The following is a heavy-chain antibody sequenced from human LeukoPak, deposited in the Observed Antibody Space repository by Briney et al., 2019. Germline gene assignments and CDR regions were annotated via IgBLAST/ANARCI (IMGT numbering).Heavy chain of an antibody. Sequence: GGSLRLSCAASGFTFSSYSMNWVRQAPGKGLEWVSYISSSSSTIYYADSVKGRVTISRDNAKNSLYLQMNSLRAEDTAVYYCARDRDVDTAMPWGKGTTVTVSS. CDR1: GFTFSSYS. J-gene: IGHJ6*04. CDR2: ISSSSSTI. CDR3: ARDRDVDTAMP. D-gene: IGHD5-18*01. V-gene: IGHV3-48*01.